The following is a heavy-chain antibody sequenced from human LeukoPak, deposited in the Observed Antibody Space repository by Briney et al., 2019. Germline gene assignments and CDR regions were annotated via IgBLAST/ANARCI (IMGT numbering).Heavy chain of an antibody. CDR2: IYSGGST. CDR1: GFTFSSNY. V-gene: IGHV3-53*01. Sequence: GGSLRLSCAASGFTFSSNYMSWVRQAPGKGLEWVSVIYSGGSTYYADSVKGRFTISRDNSKNTLYLQMNSLRAEDTAVYYCARDRTIFGADYYYYYGMDVWGQGTTVTVSS. CDR3: ARDRTIFGADYYYYYGMDV. J-gene: IGHJ6*02. D-gene: IGHD3-3*01.